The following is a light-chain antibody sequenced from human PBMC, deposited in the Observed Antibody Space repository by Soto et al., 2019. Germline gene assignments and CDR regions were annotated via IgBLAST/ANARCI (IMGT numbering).Light chain of an antibody. V-gene: IGLV2-23*01. CDR3: SSYGGLTTPVI. J-gene: IGLJ2*01. CDR2: EGS. Sequence: QSVLTQPASVSGSPGQSITIPCTGTTNDVGLYNLVSWYQQHPGKVPKLIIYEGSERPSGVSNRFSGSKSGNTASLTISGLQVEDEADYFCSSYGGLTTPVIFGGGTKLTVL. CDR1: TNDVGLYNL.